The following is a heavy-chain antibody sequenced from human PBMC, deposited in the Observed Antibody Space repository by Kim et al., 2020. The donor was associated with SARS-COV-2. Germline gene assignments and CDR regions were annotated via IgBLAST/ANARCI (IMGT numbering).Heavy chain of an antibody. Sequence: GGSLRLSCAASGFTFSDHYMDWVRQAPGKGLEWVGRTRNKANSYTTEYAASVKGRFTISRDDSKNSLYLQMNSLKTEDTAVYYCAREGYSSGWYWFDPWGQGTLVTVSS. V-gene: IGHV3-72*01. D-gene: IGHD6-19*01. CDR1: GFTFSDHY. CDR3: AREGYSSGWYWFDP. J-gene: IGHJ5*02. CDR2: TRNKANSYTT.